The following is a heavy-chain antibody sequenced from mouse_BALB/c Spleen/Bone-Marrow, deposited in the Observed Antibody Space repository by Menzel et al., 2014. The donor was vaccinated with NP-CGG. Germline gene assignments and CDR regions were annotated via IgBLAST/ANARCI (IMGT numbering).Heavy chain of an antibody. CDR3: ARVLEGFAY. J-gene: IGHJ3*01. CDR1: GFSLTSYG. Sequence: AQLVESGPGLVAPSQSLSITCTVSGFSLTSYGVHWVRQPPGKGLEWLGVMWAGGSTNYNSALMSRLSISKDNSKSQVFLKMNSLQTDDTAMYYCARVLEGFAYWGQGTLVTVSA. CDR2: MWAGGST. V-gene: IGHV2-9*02.